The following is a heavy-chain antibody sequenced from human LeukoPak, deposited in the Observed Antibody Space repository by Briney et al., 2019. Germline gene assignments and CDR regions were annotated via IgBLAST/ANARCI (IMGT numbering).Heavy chain of an antibody. D-gene: IGHD1-7*01. CDR3: ASSPRVTGTTWDDAFNI. CDR1: GGSIGSSNW. CDR2: IYHSGAT. J-gene: IGHJ3*02. V-gene: IGHV4-4*02. Sequence: SETLSLTCAVSGGSIGSSNWWSWVRQPPGKGLEWIGEIYHSGATNYNPSLRSRVTISLDRSKNQFSLKLNSVTAADTAMYYCASSPRVTGTTWDDAFNIWGQGTMVTVSS.